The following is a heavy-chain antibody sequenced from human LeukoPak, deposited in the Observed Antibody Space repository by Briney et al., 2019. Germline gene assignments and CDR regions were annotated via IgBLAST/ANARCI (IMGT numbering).Heavy chain of an antibody. Sequence: GGSLRLSCAASNFTFGSYGMNWVRHVPGKGLEWVAYISYDGSDKYYTDSVKGRFTISRDSAKSSLYLHMNSLRADDTARYYCVRNGVGPFDLWGQGTLVTVSS. J-gene: IGHJ4*02. D-gene: IGHD1-26*01. CDR3: VRNGVGPFDL. CDR1: NFTFGSYG. CDR2: ISYDGSDK. V-gene: IGHV3-33*01.